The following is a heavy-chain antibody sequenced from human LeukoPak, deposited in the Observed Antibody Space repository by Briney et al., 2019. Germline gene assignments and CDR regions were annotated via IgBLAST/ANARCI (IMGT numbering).Heavy chain of an antibody. CDR3: ARRAGDYSHPYDY. CDR1: DFSISIGYQ. CDR2: IYSGGST. V-gene: IGHV3-53*01. D-gene: IGHD3-22*01. Sequence: PSETLSLTCTVSDFSISIGYQWGWIRQPPGKGLEWVSFIYSGGSTQYSDSVKGRFTISRDNSKNTLYLQMNSLRAEDTAVYYCARRAGDYSHPYDYWGQGTLVTVSS. J-gene: IGHJ4*02.